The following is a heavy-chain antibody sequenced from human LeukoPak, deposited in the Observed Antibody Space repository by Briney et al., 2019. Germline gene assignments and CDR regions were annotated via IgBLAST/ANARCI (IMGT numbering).Heavy chain of an antibody. V-gene: IGHV3-7*03. D-gene: IGHD5-18*01. CDR1: GFTFSSYW. Sequence: PGGSLGLSCAASGFTFSSYWMSWVRQAPGKGLEWVANIKQDGSEKYYVDSVKGRFTISRDNAKNSLYLQMNSLRAEDMALYYCAKDVNPRYSSPLGYFDYWGQGTLVTVSS. CDR3: AKDVNPRYSSPLGYFDY. J-gene: IGHJ4*02. CDR2: IKQDGSEK.